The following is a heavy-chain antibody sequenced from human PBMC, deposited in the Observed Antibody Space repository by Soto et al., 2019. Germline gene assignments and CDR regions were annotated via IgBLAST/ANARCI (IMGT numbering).Heavy chain of an antibody. J-gene: IGHJ6*02. Sequence: ASVKVSCKASGYTFTGYYMHWVRQAPGQGLEWMGWINPNSGGTNYAQKFQGWVTMTRDTSISTAYMELSRLRSDDTAVYYCGREGLRAAGAQHYYGMDVWGQGTTVTVSS. CDR2: INPNSGGT. CDR3: GREGLRAAGAQHYYGMDV. CDR1: GYTFTGYY. D-gene: IGHD6-25*01. V-gene: IGHV1-2*04.